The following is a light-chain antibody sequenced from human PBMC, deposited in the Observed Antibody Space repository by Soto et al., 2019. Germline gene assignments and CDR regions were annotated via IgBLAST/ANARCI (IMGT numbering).Light chain of an antibody. CDR1: QSVSSD. J-gene: IGKJ1*01. V-gene: IGKV3-11*01. CDR3: QQRSNWPA. CDR2: DAS. Sequence: EIVLTQSPATLSLSPGERATLSCRASQSVSSDLAWYQQKPGQAPRLLIYDASNRATGIPARFSGSGCGTDFTLTISSLEPEDFAVYYRQQRSNWPAFGQGTKVEIK.